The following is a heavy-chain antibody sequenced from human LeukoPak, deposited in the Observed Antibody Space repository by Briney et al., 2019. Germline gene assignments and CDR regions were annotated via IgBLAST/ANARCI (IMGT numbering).Heavy chain of an antibody. CDR1: GFIFSDYV. CDR2: ISGSGGT. J-gene: IGHJ4*02. Sequence: PGGSLRLSCAASGFIFSDYVMNWVRQAPGKGLEWVSTISGSGGTYYADSVKGRFTVSRENSKNTLYLQMNSLRAEDTAVYYCAREARKYQRGPGGGHFDYWGQGTLVTVSS. D-gene: IGHD2-2*01. CDR3: AREARKYQRGPGGGHFDY. V-gene: IGHV3-23*01.